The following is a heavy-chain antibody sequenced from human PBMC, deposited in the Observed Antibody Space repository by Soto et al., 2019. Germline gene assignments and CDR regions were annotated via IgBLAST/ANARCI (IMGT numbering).Heavy chain of an antibody. V-gene: IGHV4-59*01. J-gene: IGHJ4*02. CDR2: IYYSGTT. D-gene: IGHD3-10*01. CDR3: ARATYYRYYFDD. CDR1: CGSINSYY. Sequence: SETLSLTCTFSCGSINSYYWSWIRQPPGKGLEWIGYIYYSGTTNYNPSLKSRVTISVDTSKNQFSLKLSSVTAADTAVYYCARATYYRYYFDDWGQGTLVTVSS.